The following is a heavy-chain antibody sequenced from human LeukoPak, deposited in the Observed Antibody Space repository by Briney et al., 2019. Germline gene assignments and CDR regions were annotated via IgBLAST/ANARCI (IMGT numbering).Heavy chain of an antibody. J-gene: IGHJ4*02. Sequence: EASVKVPCKASGYTFTGYYMHWVRQAPGQGLEWMGWINPNSGGTNYAQKFQGRVTMTRDTSISTAYMELSRLRSDDTAVYYCARNRYGSGSYLEDYWGQGTLVTVSS. D-gene: IGHD3-10*01. CDR3: ARNRYGSGSYLEDY. CDR2: INPNSGGT. V-gene: IGHV1-2*02. CDR1: GYTFTGYY.